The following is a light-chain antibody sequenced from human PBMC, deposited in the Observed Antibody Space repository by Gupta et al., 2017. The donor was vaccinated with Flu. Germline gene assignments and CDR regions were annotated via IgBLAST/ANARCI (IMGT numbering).Light chain of an antibody. CDR3: QQYGSAPLT. Sequence: ERATLAQRDRQSVRSSYLDWYLQNTGQAPRLLIFVASSRATGTPDRFSGSGSGTDFTLTISRLEPEDFAVYYCQQYGSAPLTFGGGTKVEIK. J-gene: IGKJ4*01. CDR2: VAS. CDR1: QSVRSSY. V-gene: IGKV3-20*01.